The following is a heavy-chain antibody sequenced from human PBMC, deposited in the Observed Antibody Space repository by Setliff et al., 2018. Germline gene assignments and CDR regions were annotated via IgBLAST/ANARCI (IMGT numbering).Heavy chain of an antibody. Sequence: PSETLSLTCTVSRGSISSSGYYWVWIRQPPGKGLEWIGSIYSGGNTYNNASLKSRVTISVDTSKNQFSLRLGSVTAADTAVYYCATSGQHLVPIDYWGQGTLVTVSS. V-gene: IGHV4-39*01. CDR1: RGSISSSGYY. CDR3: ATSGQHLVPIDY. D-gene: IGHD6-13*01. J-gene: IGHJ4*02. CDR2: IYSGGNT.